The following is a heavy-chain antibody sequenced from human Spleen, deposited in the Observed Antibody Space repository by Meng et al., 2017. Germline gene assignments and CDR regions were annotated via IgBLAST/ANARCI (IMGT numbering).Heavy chain of an antibody. Sequence: GESLKISCAASGFTFSSCEMNWVRQAPGKGLEWVSYINSGGTTIYYADSVKGRFTVSRDNDKNTLYLQMTNLRGEDTALYYCARDPGGPKALCGDYWGRGTLVTVSS. V-gene: IGHV3-48*03. D-gene: IGHD3-16*01. J-gene: IGHJ4*02. CDR3: ARDPGGPKALCGDY. CDR1: GFTFSSCE. CDR2: INSGGTTI.